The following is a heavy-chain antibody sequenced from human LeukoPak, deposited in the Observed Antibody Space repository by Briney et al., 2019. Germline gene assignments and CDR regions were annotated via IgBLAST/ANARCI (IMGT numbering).Heavy chain of an antibody. CDR2: INPNSGGT. Sequence: ASVKVSCKASGYTFTNYYMHWVRQAPGQGLEWMGWINPNSGGTNYAQKFQGRVTMTRDTSISTAYMELSRLRSDDTAVYYCAKEGRERLLWFGYMDVWGKGTTVTISS. CDR1: GYTFTNYY. J-gene: IGHJ6*03. V-gene: IGHV1-2*02. CDR3: AKEGRERLLWFGYMDV. D-gene: IGHD3-10*01.